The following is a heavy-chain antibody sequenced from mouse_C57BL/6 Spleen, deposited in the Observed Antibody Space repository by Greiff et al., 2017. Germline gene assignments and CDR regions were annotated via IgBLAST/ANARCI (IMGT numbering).Heavy chain of an antibody. D-gene: IGHD2-4*01. CDR2: INYDGSST. CDR1: GFTFSDYY. J-gene: IGHJ1*03. CDR3: ARGGIYYDYDGWYFDV. Sequence: EVKLEESEGGLVQPGSSMKLSCTASGFTFSDYYMAWVRQVPEKGLEWVANINYDGSSTYYLDSLKSRFIISRDNAKNILYLQMSSLKSEDTATYYCARGGIYYDYDGWYFDVWGTGTTVTVSS. V-gene: IGHV5-16*01.